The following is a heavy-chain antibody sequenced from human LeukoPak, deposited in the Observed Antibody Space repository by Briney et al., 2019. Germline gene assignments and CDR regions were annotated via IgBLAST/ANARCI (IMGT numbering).Heavy chain of an antibody. J-gene: IGHJ6*03. Sequence: PGGSLRLSCAPTGFSYSCYAMLWLRQAPGKGLEWVAVISYDGSNKYYADSVKGRFTISCDNSKNTLYLQMNSLRSEDTAVYTRATRRKAKPQYYMDVWGKGTTVTVS. V-gene: IGHV3-30*04. CDR3: ATRRKAKPQYYMDV. CDR2: ISYDGSNK. CDR1: GFSYSCYA.